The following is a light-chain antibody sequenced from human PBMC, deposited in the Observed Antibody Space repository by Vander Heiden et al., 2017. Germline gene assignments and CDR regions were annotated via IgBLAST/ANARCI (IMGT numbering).Light chain of an antibody. CDR3: MQGTHWPPYT. J-gene: IGKJ2*01. CDR2: KVS. V-gene: IGKV2-30*01. Sequence: DVVMTQAPLSLPVTLGQPASISCRSSQSLVNSDGNTYLSWFQQRPGQSPRRLIYKVSNRDSGVPDRFSGSGSGTDSTLKISRVEAEDVGVYYCMQGTHWPPYTFGQGTKLEIK. CDR1: QSLVNSDGNTY.